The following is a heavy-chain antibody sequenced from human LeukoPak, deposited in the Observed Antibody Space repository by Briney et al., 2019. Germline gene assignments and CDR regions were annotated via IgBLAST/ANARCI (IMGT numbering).Heavy chain of an antibody. Sequence: ASVKVSCKVSVYTLTELSMHWVRQAPGKGLERMGGFDPEDGETIYAQKFQGRVTMTEDTSTDTAYMELSSLRSVDTAVYYCATSTYSSGWYFDYWRQGTLVTVSS. CDR2: FDPEDGET. V-gene: IGHV1-24*01. CDR3: ATSTYSSGWYFDY. CDR1: VYTLTELS. D-gene: IGHD6-19*01. J-gene: IGHJ4*02.